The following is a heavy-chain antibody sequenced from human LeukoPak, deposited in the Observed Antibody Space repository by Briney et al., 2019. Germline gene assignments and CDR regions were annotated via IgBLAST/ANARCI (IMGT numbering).Heavy chain of an antibody. J-gene: IGHJ4*02. CDR3: ARDLLEDDFWSGYYDY. Sequence: GGSLRLSCAASGFTFSSYAMHWVRQAPGKGLEWVAVISYDGSNKYYADSVKGRFTIFRDNAKNSLYLQMNSLRAEDTAVYYCARDLLEDDFWSGYYDYWGQGTLITVSS. CDR2: ISYDGSNK. D-gene: IGHD3-3*01. V-gene: IGHV3-30-3*01. CDR1: GFTFSSYA.